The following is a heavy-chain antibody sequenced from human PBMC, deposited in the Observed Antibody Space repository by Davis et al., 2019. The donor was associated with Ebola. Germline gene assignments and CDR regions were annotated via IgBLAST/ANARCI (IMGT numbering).Heavy chain of an antibody. D-gene: IGHD3-10*01. CDR2: IGSDT. Sequence: GESLKIFCAASGFTFSTYNMDWVRQAPGKGLEWVANIGSDTHYADSVKGRFTISRDNAKNSLYLQMNSLRDEDTAVYYCVRQWFGETDWGQGTLVTVSS. CDR1: GFTFSTYN. J-gene: IGHJ4*02. V-gene: IGHV3-48*02. CDR3: VRQWFGETD.